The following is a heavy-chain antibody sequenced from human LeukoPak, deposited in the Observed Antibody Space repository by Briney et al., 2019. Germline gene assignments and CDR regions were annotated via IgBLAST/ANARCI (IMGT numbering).Heavy chain of an antibody. CDR3: ARGCGGDCYDNDYFDY. Sequence: ASVKVSCKASGYTFTGYYMHWVRQAPGQGLEWMGWINPNSGGTNYAQKFQGRVTMTRDTSISTAYMELSRLRSDDTAVYYCARGCGGDCYDNDYFDYWGQGTLVTVSS. CDR1: GYTFTGYY. CDR2: INPNSGGT. D-gene: IGHD2-21*02. V-gene: IGHV1-2*02. J-gene: IGHJ4*02.